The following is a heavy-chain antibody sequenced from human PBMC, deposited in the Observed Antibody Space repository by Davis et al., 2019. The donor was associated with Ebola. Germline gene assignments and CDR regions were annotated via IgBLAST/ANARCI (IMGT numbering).Heavy chain of an antibody. CDR1: GFTFSSSS. V-gene: IGHV3-30*01. CDR2: VSYDGSYS. Sequence: GESLKISCAASGFTFSSSSMHWVRQTPGGRLEWVAIVSYDGSYSFYAESVEGRFTISRDNSKNILYLQMNSLTIEDSARYFCVREGPGGDYGQLDFWGQGTLVTVSS. CDR3: VREGPGGDYGQLDF. J-gene: IGHJ4*02. D-gene: IGHD4-17*01.